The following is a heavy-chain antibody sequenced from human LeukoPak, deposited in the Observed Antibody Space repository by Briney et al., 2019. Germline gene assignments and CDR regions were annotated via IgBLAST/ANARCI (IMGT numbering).Heavy chain of an antibody. CDR2: IYYSGST. D-gene: IGHD3-10*01. Sequence: PSETLSLTCTVSGGSISSYYWSWLRQPPGKGLEWIGYIYYSGSTNYNPSLKSRVTISVDTSKNQFTLKLSSVTAADTSVYYCAREVRGVNGWFDPWGQGTLVTVSS. J-gene: IGHJ5*02. CDR3: AREVRGVNGWFDP. CDR1: GGSISSYY. V-gene: IGHV4-59*01.